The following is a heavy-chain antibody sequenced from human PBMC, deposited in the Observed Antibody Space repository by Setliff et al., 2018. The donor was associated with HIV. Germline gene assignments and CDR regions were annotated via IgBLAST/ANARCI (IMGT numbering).Heavy chain of an antibody. D-gene: IGHD2-21*02. Sequence: SETLSLTCSVSGDSINSRPYYSGWLRQPPGKGLEWIGNVFYSGSTYYNPSLKSRVSMSIDTSRNQFSLKLTSVTAADTAVYVCARFPTVVTGPGFWGRGTLVTVSS. CDR3: ARFPTVVTGPGF. J-gene: IGHJ4*02. V-gene: IGHV4-39*01. CDR2: VFYSGST. CDR1: GDSINSRPYY.